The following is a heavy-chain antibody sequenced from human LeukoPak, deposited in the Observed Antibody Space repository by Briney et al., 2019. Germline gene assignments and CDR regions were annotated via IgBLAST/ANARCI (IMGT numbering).Heavy chain of an antibody. CDR3: ASVTGYVDP. CDR2: ISSGGSTI. Sequence: PGGSLRLSCAASGFTFSSYSMNWVRQAPGKGLEWVSYISSGGSTIYYADSVKGRFTISRDNAKNSLYLQMNSLRAEDTAVYYCASVTGYVDPWGQGTLVTVSS. D-gene: IGHD1-1*01. CDR1: GFTFSSYS. J-gene: IGHJ5*02. V-gene: IGHV3-48*04.